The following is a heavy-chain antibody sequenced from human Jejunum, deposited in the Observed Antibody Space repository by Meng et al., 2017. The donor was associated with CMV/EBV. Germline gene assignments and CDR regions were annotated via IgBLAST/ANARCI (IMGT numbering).Heavy chain of an antibody. CDR3: ARSPVGVPPFDY. D-gene: IGHD1-26*01. Sequence: EGQLVESGGALVQPGGSLTLSCAASGFTFSDHHMDWVRQAPGKGLEWVGRIRNKARSYTTEYAASVKGRFTISRDDSKNSLNLQMNSLKTEDTAVYYCARSPVGVPPFDYWGQGTLVTVSS. J-gene: IGHJ4*02. CDR1: GFTFSDHH. CDR2: IRNKARSYTT. V-gene: IGHV3-72*01.